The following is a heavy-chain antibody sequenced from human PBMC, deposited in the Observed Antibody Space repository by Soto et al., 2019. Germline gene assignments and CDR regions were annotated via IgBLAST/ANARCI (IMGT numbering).Heavy chain of an antibody. V-gene: IGHV4-39*01. CDR1: GGYISSSSYY. CDR3: ARTMTRFLEWSRNYYYYMDV. J-gene: IGHJ6*03. CDR2: IYYSGST. D-gene: IGHD3-3*01. Sequence: PSETLSLTCTVSGGYISSSSYYCGWNRQPPGKGLEWIGSIYYSGSTYYNPSLKSRVTISVDTSKNQFPLKLSSVTAADTAVYYCARTMTRFLEWSRNYYYYMDVWGKGTTVTVSS.